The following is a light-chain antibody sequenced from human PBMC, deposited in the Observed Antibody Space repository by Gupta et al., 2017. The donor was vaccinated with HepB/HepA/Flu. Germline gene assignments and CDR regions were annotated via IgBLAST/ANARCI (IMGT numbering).Light chain of an antibody. CDR2: NDN. V-gene: IGLV1-44*01. J-gene: IGLJ2*01. CDR1: RSNIGSND. CDR3: AAWDDSLNGVV. Sequence: QSVLTQPPSASGTPGQRVTISCSGDRSNIGSNDVNWYQQLPGTAPKLLIYNDNQRPSGVPARFSGSKSGTSASLAIRGLQSEDEADYYCAAWDDSLNGVVFGGGTKLTVL.